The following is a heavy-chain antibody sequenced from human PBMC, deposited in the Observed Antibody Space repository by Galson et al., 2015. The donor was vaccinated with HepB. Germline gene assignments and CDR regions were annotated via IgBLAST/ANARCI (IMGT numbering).Heavy chain of an antibody. CDR2: ISYDGSNK. CDR1: GFTFSSYA. J-gene: IGHJ5*02. Sequence: SLRLSCAASGFTFSSYAMHWVRQAPGKGLEWVAVISYDGSNKYYADSVKGRFTISRDNSKNTLYLQMNSLRAEDTAVYYCARAPPGRYFELFDPWGQGTLVTVSS. CDR3: ARAPPGRYFELFDP. D-gene: IGHD3-9*01. V-gene: IGHV3-30*04.